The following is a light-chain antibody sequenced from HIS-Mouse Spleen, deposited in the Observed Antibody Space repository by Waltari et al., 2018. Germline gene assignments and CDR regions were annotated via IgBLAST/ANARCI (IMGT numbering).Light chain of an antibody. J-gene: IGLJ3*02. Sequence: NFMLTQPHSVSESPGKTVTISCTRSSGSISRNYVQWYQQRPGSAPTTGICEDNQRPSGVPDRFSGSIDSSSNSASLTISGLKTEDEADYYCQSYDSSNWVFGGGTKLTVL. V-gene: IGLV6-57*04. CDR2: EDN. CDR1: SGSISRNY. CDR3: QSYDSSNWV.